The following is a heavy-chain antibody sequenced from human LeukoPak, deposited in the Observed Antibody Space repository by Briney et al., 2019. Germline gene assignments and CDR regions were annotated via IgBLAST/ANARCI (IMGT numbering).Heavy chain of an antibody. CDR1: GFTFSTYF. CDR2: ITGSGSST. J-gene: IGHJ4*02. V-gene: IGHV3-64D*06. D-gene: IGHD3-22*01. Sequence: GGSLRLSCSASGFTFSTYFMHWVRQAPGKGLECVSAITGSGSSTYYADSVKGRFTISRDNSKNTRYLQMSSLRAEDTAVYYCVRDQRGGSSGYYDSWGQGTLVTVSS. CDR3: VRDQRGGSSGYYDS.